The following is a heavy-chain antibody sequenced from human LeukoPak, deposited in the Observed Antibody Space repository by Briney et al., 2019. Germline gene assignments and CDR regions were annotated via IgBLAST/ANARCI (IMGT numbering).Heavy chain of an antibody. CDR1: GGSISSSSYY. CDR3: ARHIIAAAGHSFDY. D-gene: IGHD6-13*01. CDR2: IYYSGST. J-gene: IGHJ4*02. V-gene: IGHV4-39*01. Sequence: PSETLSLTCTVSGGSISSSSYYWGWIRQPPGKGLEWIGSIYYSGSTYYNPSLKSRVTISVDTSKNQFSLKLSSVTAADTAVYYCARHIIAAAGHSFDYWGQGTLATVSS.